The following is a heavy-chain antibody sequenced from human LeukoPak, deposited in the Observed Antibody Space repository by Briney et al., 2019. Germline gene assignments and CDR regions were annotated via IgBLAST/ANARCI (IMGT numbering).Heavy chain of an antibody. CDR3: ARVEHELRFLEWLYH. D-gene: IGHD3-3*01. V-gene: IGHV3-11*04. J-gene: IGHJ5*02. CDR1: GFTFSDYY. Sequence: PGGSLRLSCAASGFTFSDYYMSWIRQAPGKGLEWVSYISSSGSTIYYADSVKGRFTISRDNSKNTLYLQMNSLRAGDTAVYYCARVEHELRFLEWLYHWGQGTLVTVSS. CDR2: ISSSGSTI.